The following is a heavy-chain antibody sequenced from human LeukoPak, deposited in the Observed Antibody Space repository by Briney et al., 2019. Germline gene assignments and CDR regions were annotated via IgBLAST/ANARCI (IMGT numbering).Heavy chain of an antibody. J-gene: IGHJ4*02. CDR1: GGSISSYY. CDR2: IYTSGST. Sequence: SETLSLTCTVSGGSISSYYWSWIRQPAGKGLEWIGRIYTSGSTNYNPSLKSRVTMSVDTSKNQFSLKLSSVTAADTAVYYCARSSRPFYDFWSGYLAFDYWGQGTLVTVSS. D-gene: IGHD3-3*01. CDR3: ARSSRPFYDFWSGYLAFDY. V-gene: IGHV4-4*07.